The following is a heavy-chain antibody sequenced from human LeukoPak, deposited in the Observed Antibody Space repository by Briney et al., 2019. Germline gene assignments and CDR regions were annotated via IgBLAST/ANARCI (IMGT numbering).Heavy chain of an antibody. D-gene: IGHD6-19*01. CDR1: GASISSSRYY. J-gene: IGHJ4*02. CDR2: VYASGST. Sequence: PSETLSLTCTVSGASISSSRYYWSWIRQPAGKGLEWLGRVYASGSTNYNPSLKSRVTISIDTSKNQFSLKLTSVTAADTAVYYCARGDGSGWSVVYWGQGTLVTVSS. CDR3: ARGDGSGWSVVY. V-gene: IGHV4-61*02.